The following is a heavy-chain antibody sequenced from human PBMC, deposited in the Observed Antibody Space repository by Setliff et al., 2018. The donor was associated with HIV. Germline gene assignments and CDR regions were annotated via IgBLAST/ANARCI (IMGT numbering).Heavy chain of an antibody. V-gene: IGHV1-69-2*01. CDR3: ATFPPPRIPQGTC. J-gene: IGHJ4*02. CDR1: GYIFTDYY. Sequence: ASVKVSCKASGYIFTDYYIHWVRQAPGKGLEWMGRVDPEHGETIYAEKFQGSVIITADLVTDTAYMDLSSLGSEDTALYYCATFPPPRIPQGTCWGQGTRVTVSS. CDR2: VDPEHGET. D-gene: IGHD2-2*02.